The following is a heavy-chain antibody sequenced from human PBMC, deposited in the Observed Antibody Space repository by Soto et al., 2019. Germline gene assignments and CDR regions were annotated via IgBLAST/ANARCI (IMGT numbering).Heavy chain of an antibody. V-gene: IGHV3-23*01. Sequence: PGGSLRLSCAASGFTFSSYAMSWVRQAPGKGLEWVSAISGSGGSTYYADSVKGRFTISRDNSKNTLYLQMNSLRAEDTAVYYCAKDQGVYDFWSGYWTGWGQGTLVTVSS. CDR3: AKDQGVYDFWSGYWTG. D-gene: IGHD3-3*01. CDR1: GFTFSSYA. CDR2: ISGSGGST. J-gene: IGHJ4*02.